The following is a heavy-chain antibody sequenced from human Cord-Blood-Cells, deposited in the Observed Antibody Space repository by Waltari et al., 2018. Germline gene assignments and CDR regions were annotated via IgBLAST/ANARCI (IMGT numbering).Heavy chain of an antibody. D-gene: IGHD3-10*01. V-gene: IGHV4-34*01. CDR2: INHSGST. CDR1: GGSFSGYY. Sequence: QVQLQQWGAGLLKPPETLSLTCAVYGGSFSGYYWSWLRPPAGKGLEWIGEINHSGSTNYSPSLKRRVTISVETSKKQFALKLSSVTAADTAVYYCASSGAGKWYFDLWGRGTLVTVSS. CDR3: ASSGAGKWYFDL. J-gene: IGHJ2*01.